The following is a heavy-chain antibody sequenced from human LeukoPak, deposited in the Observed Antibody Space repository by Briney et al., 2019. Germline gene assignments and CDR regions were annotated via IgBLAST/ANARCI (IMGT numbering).Heavy chain of an antibody. CDR3: ARGGAARPDY. Sequence: GGSLRLSCAASGFTFSSYGMNWVRQAPGKGLEWVSYISSSRSTIDYADSVKGRFTISRDNAKNSLYLQMNSLTAEDTAVYYCARGGAARPDYWGQGTLVTVSS. V-gene: IGHV3-48*01. D-gene: IGHD6-6*01. CDR2: ISSSRSTI. CDR1: GFTFSSYG. J-gene: IGHJ4*02.